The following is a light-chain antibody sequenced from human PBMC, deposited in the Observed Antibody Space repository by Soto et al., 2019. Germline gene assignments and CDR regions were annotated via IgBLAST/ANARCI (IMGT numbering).Light chain of an antibody. CDR1: QSISSY. J-gene: IGKJ1*01. CDR3: QQYNSYWGT. V-gene: IGKV1-39*01. Sequence: DIQMTQSPSSLSASVGDRVTITCRASQSISSYLNWYQQKPGKAPKVLIYAASSLQSGIPSRFSGSGSGTDFTLTISCLQSDDFATYYCQQYNSYWGTFGQGTKVDIK. CDR2: AAS.